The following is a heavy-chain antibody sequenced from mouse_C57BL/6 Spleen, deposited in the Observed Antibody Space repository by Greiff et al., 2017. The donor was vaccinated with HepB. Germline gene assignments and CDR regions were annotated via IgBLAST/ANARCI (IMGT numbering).Heavy chain of an antibody. J-gene: IGHJ3*01. Sequence: EVKVVESGGGLVKPGGSLKLSCAASGFTFSSYAMSWVRQTPEKRLEWVATISDGGSYTYYPDNVKGRFTISRDNAKNNLYLQMSHLKSEDTAMYYCASGGAAYWGQGTLVTVSA. CDR3: ASGGAAY. CDR2: ISDGGSYT. V-gene: IGHV5-4*03. CDR1: GFTFSSYA.